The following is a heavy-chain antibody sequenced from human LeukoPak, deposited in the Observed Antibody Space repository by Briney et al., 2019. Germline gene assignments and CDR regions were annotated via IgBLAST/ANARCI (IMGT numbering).Heavy chain of an antibody. CDR2: IYTSGST. D-gene: IGHD6-19*01. CDR1: GGSISNYY. J-gene: IGHJ4*02. CDR3: ARGLPTSGWIDY. Sequence: PSETLSLTCTVSGGSISNYYWNWIRQPAGKGLEWIGLIYTSGSTIYNPSLKSRVTMSVDTSNNQFSLKLNSLTAADTAVYYCARGLPTSGWIDYWGQGTLVTVSS. V-gene: IGHV4-4*07.